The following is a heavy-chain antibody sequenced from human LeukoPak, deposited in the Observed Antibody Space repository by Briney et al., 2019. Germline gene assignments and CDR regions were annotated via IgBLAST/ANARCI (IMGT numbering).Heavy chain of an antibody. J-gene: IGHJ4*02. V-gene: IGHV3-23*01. CDR1: GFTFSSYA. D-gene: IGHD3-22*01. CDR2: ISGSGGST. Sequence: PGGSLRLSCAASGFTFSSYAMSWVRQAPGKGLEWVSAISGSGGSTYYADSVKGRFTISRDNSKNTLYLQMNSLRAEDTAVYYCAKSKFPHYYDSSGYYPFDYWGQGTLVTVSS. CDR3: AKSKFPHYYDSSGYYPFDY.